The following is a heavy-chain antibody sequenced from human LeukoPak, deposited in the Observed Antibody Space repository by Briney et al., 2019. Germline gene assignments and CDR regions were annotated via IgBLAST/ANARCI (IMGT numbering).Heavy chain of an antibody. CDR2: IKQDGSEK. J-gene: IGHJ4*02. CDR3: ARDTGGGYSCYDC. CDR1: GFTFSSYW. Sequence: QTGGSLRLSCAASGFTFSSYWMTWIRQAPGKGVEWVANIKQDGSEKYYVDSVKGRFTISRDNAKNSLYPQMNSLRAEDTAVYYCARDTGGGYSCYDCWGQGTLVTVSS. D-gene: IGHD5-18*01. V-gene: IGHV3-7*01.